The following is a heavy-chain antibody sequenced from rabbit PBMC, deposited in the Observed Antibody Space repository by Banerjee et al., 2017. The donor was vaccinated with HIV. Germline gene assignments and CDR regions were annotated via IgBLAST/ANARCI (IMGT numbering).Heavy chain of an antibody. CDR1: GFSFSNKAV. CDR3: AREVLYAAYAGFGDVTIYYFDL. V-gene: IGHV1S45*01. D-gene: IGHD4-2*01. CDR2: INVVTGKA. Sequence: QEQLVESGGGLVKPEGSLKLSCTASGFSFSNKAVMCWVRQAPGKGLEWIACINVVTGKAVYATWAQGRFTISKTSSTTVTLQMTSLTAADTATYFCAREVLYAAYAGFGDVTIYYFDLWGPGTLVTVS. J-gene: IGHJ4*01.